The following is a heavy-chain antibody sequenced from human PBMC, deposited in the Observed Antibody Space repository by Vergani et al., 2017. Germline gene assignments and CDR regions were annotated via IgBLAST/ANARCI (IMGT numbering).Heavy chain of an antibody. CDR3: AKGSKPLVRYVDGKFDY. CDR1: GFTFGDYA. J-gene: IGHJ4*02. Sequence: EVQLVESGGGLVQPGRSLRLSCAASGFTFGDYAMHWVRQAPGKGLEWVSGISWNSGSIGYADSVKGRFTISRDNAKKSLYLQMNSLRAEDTALYYCAKGSKPLVRYVDGKFDYWGQGTLVTVSS. D-gene: IGHD3-9*01. CDR2: ISWNSGSI. V-gene: IGHV3-9*01.